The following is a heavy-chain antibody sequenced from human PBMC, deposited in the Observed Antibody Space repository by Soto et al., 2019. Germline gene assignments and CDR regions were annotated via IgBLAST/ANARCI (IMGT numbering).Heavy chain of an antibody. CDR3: ARDLGIEVIIPVY. V-gene: IGHV3-73*01. D-gene: IGHD3-22*01. Sequence: PGGSLRLSCAASGLTFGASALQWVRQASGKGLEWLGRIGSRGESYATTYAASVKGRFSISRDDSKSIVYLQMNSLKIEDTAVYYCARDLGIEVIIPVYWGQGTLVTVSS. J-gene: IGHJ4*02. CDR2: IGSRGESYAT. CDR1: GLTFGASA.